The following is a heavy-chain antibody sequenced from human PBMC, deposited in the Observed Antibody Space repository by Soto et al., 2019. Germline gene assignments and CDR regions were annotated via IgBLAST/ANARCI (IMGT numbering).Heavy chain of an antibody. D-gene: IGHD3-10*01. Sequence: SLKVSCKASGGTFSSCAISWVRQAPGQGLEWMGGIIPIFGTANYEQKFQGRVTITAAESTSTAYMELSSLRSEDAAVYYCAXDSRAIRGPSYYYGMDVWGQGTTVTVSS. CDR3: AXDSRAIRGPSYYYGMDV. CDR2: IIPIFGTA. CDR1: GGTFSSCA. V-gene: IGHV1-69*13. J-gene: IGHJ6*02.